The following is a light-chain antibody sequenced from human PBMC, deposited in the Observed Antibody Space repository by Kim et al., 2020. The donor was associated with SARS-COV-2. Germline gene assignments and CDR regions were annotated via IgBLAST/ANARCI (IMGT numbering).Light chain of an antibody. Sequence: SITISCTGTSSDVGGYNYVSWYQQHPGKAPNLMIYDVSKRPSGVSNRFSGSKSGNTASLTISGLQAEDEADYYCSSYTSSSTFVVFGGGTQLTVL. V-gene: IGLV2-14*04. CDR2: DVS. CDR1: SSDVGGYNY. CDR3: SSYTSSSTFVV. J-gene: IGLJ2*01.